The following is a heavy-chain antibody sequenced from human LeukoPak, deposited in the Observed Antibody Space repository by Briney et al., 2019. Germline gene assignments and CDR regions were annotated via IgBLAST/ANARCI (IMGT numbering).Heavy chain of an antibody. J-gene: IGHJ4*02. CDR3: AQMDDRSFDY. V-gene: IGHV1-46*01. CDR1: GDDTFTRYY. D-gene: IGHD2-2*03. CDR2: TNPSVGSA. Sequence: ASVKVSCKSSGDDTFTRYYIHWVRQAPGQGLEWMGMTNPSVGSARYAQNFQGRVTMSRDMSTTTVYMELSSLRSEDTAVYFWAQMDDRSFDYWGQGTLVTVSS.